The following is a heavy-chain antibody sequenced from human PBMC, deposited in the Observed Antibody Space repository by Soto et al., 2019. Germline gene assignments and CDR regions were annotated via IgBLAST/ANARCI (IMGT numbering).Heavy chain of an antibody. CDR3: ARAGRFRSKYYYYYYYMDV. D-gene: IGHD2-15*01. V-gene: IGHV1-8*01. Sequence: ASVKVSCKASGYTFTSYYINWVRQATGQGLEWMGWMNPNSGNTGYAQKFQGRVTMTRNTSISTAYMELSSLRSEDTAVYYCARAGRFRSKYYYYYYYMDVWGKGTTVTVSS. CDR2: MNPNSGNT. J-gene: IGHJ6*03. CDR1: GYTFTSYY.